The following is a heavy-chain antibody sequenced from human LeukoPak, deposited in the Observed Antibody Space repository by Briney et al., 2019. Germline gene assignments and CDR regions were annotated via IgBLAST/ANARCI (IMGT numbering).Heavy chain of an antibody. J-gene: IGHJ4*02. V-gene: IGHV3-48*04. CDR2: ISSSSSTI. Sequence: GSLRLSCAASGFTFSSYSMNWVRQAPGKGLEWVSYISSSSSTIYYADSVKGRFTISRDNAKNSLYLQMNSLRAEDTAVYYCARLTLSGSYPIDYWGQGTLVTVSS. D-gene: IGHD1-26*01. CDR1: GFTFSSYS. CDR3: ARLTLSGSYPIDY.